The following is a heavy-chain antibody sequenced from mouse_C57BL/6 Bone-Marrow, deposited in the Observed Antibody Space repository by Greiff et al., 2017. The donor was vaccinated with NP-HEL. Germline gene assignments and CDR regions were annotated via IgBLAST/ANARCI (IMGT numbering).Heavy chain of an antibody. Sequence: EVQLLESGGDLVKPGGSLKLSCAASGFTFSSYGMSWVRQTPDKRLEWVATISSGGSYTYYPDSVKGRFTISRDNAKNTLYLQMSSLKSEDTAMYYCARHPYAMDYWGQGTSVTVSS. CDR1: GFTFSSYG. CDR2: ISSGGSYT. V-gene: IGHV5-6*01. J-gene: IGHJ4*01. CDR3: ARHPYAMDY.